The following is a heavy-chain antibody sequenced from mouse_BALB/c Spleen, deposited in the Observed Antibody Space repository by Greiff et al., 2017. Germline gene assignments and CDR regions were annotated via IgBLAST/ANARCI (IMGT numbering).Heavy chain of an antibody. CDR2: IWTGGGT. CDR1: GFSLTSYD. V-gene: IGHV2-9-2*01. CDR3: VRVDYGYDYFDY. Sequence: QVQLKESGPGLVAPSQSLSITCTVSGFSLTSYDISWIRQPPGKGLEWLGVIWTGGGTNYNSAFMSRLSISKDNSKSQVFLKMNSLQTDDTAIYYCVRVDYGYDYFDYWGQGTTLTVSS. D-gene: IGHD1-2*01. J-gene: IGHJ2*01.